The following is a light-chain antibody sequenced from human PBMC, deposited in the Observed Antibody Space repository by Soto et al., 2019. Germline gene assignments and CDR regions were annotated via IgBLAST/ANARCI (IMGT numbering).Light chain of an antibody. J-gene: IGKJ4*02. V-gene: IGKV3-20*01. Sequence: EIVLTQSPGTLSLSPGERATLSCRASQSVSSSYLAWDQQKPGQAPRLLIYGASSRATGIPDRFSGSGSGTHCTLTISRLEPEDLAVYYCQQYDSSPLTGGGGTKVEIK. CDR1: QSVSSSY. CDR3: QQYDSSPLT. CDR2: GAS.